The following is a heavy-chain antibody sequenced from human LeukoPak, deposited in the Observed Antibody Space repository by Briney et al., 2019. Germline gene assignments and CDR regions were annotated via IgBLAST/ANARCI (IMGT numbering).Heavy chain of an antibody. J-gene: IGHJ6*03. CDR3: ARGLSGDKLLGYCSGGSCPLDYYYMDV. D-gene: IGHD2-15*01. CDR1: GYTFTSYG. V-gene: IGHV1-18*01. CDR2: ISAYNGNT. Sequence: ASVKVSCKASGYTFTSYGISWVRQAPGQGLEWMGWISAYNGNTNYAQKLKGRVTMTTDTSTSTAYMELRSLRSDDTAVYYCARGLSGDKLLGYCSGGSCPLDYYYMDVWGKGTTVTVSS.